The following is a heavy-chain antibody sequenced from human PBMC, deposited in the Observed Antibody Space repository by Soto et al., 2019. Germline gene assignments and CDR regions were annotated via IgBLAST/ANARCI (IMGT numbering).Heavy chain of an antibody. J-gene: IGHJ4*02. D-gene: IGHD3-16*01. CDR3: ARRLGAITGDY. CDR2: IDPDDSYI. Sequence: GESLKISCKGSGYSFTGYWINWVRQMPGKGLEWMGRIDPDDSYINYSPSFQGHVTISADRSISTAYLQWSSLKASDTAMYYCARRLGAITGDYRGQGTPVTVSS. V-gene: IGHV5-10-1*01. CDR1: GYSFTGYW.